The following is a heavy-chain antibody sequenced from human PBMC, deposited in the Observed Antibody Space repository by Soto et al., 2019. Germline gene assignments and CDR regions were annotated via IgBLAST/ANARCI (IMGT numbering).Heavy chain of an antibody. CDR2: ISGSGGST. V-gene: IGHV3-23*01. CDR1: GFTFSSYA. D-gene: IGHD2-2*01. CDR3: VRKYPRTRPFAY. J-gene: IGHJ4*01. Sequence: GGSLRLSCAASGFTFSSYAMSWVRQAPGKGLEWVSAISGSGGSTYYADSVKGRFTISRDNSRTTLYLQMNSLRVEDTALYYCVRKYPRTRPFAYWGQGTLVPGSP.